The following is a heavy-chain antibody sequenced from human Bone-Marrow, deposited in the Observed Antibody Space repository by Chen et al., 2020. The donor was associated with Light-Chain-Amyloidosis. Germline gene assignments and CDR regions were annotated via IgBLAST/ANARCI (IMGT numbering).Heavy chain of an antibody. CDR1: GFTFSLSW. CDR3: VRDYYASIDS. V-gene: IGHV3-7*05. CDR2: IKQDGSDK. Sequence: EVQLVESGGGLVQPGGSLRLSCVASGFTFSLSWMAWVRQATGKGLEWVANIKQDGSDKYYVDSVKVRFTMSRDNAKNSMSLQMNSLRAEDTAIYYCVRDYYASIDSWGQGTLVTVSS. D-gene: IGHD3-10*01. J-gene: IGHJ4*02.